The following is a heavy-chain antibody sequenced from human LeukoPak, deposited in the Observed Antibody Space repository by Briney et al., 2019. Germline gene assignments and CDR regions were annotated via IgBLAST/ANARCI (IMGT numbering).Heavy chain of an antibody. Sequence: PSETLSLTCAVYGGSFSGYYWSWIRQPPGRGLEWIGYIYHSGSTNYNPSLKSRVTISVDTSKNQFPLKLSSVTAADTAVYYCARELVGWGVAGLSVGYDFDYWGQGTLVTVSS. V-gene: IGHV4-59*01. CDR3: ARELVGWGVAGLSVGYDFDY. J-gene: IGHJ4*02. CDR1: GGSFSGYY. CDR2: IYHSGST. D-gene: IGHD6-19*01.